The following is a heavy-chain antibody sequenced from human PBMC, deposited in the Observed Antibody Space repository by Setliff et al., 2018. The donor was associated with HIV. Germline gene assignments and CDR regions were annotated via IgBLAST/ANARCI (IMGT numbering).Heavy chain of an antibody. D-gene: IGHD3-3*01. V-gene: IGHV4-39*02. CDR1: GGSISSSSYY. CDR3: ARDGFWSGYIDY. CDR2: MYYSGST. J-gene: IGHJ4*02. Sequence: PSETLSLTCTVSGGSISSSSYYWGWIRQPPGKGLEWIGSMYYSGSTYYNPSLKSRVTISVDTSKKQFSLKLRSVTAADTAVYYCARDGFWSGYIDYWGQGTLVTVSS.